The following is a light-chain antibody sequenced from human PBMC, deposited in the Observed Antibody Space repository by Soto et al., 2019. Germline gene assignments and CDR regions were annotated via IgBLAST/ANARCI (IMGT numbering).Light chain of an antibody. V-gene: IGKV3-20*01. Sequence: EIVLTQCPGTRSLSPGEKPTLSCRASQSVTSNYLAWFQQKPGQAPRLLIYGASSRATGIPDRFSGSGSGTDFTLTISRLEPEDFAVYYCQQYGSSPWTFGQGTKVDI. J-gene: IGKJ1*01. CDR1: QSVTSNY. CDR3: QQYGSSPWT. CDR2: GAS.